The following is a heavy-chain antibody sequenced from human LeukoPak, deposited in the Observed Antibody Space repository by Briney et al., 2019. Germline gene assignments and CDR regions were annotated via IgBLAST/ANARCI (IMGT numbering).Heavy chain of an antibody. J-gene: IGHJ3*02. Sequence: SETLSLTCTVSGGSISGSSSYWGWIRQPPGKGLEWIGSMYYSGSTYYNPSLPSRVTMSVDTSKNQFSLKVISVTAADTAVYYCARSYYYDSSGYLSNAFDIWGQGTMVTVSS. CDR3: ARSYYYDSSGYLSNAFDI. V-gene: IGHV4-39*07. CDR2: MYYSGST. D-gene: IGHD3-22*01. CDR1: GGSISGSSSY.